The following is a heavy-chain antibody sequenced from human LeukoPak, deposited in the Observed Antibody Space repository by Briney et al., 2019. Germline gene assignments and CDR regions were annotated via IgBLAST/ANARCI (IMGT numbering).Heavy chain of an antibody. V-gene: IGHV4-59*08. CDR1: GGSISSYY. CDR2: IYYSGST. Sequence: SETLSLTCTVSGGSISSYYWSWIRQPPGKGLEWIGYIYYSGSTNYNPSLKSRVTISVDTSKNQFSLKLSSVTAADTAVYYCARYGITMVRGVIPLKNYYYYGMDVWGQGTTVTVSS. D-gene: IGHD3-10*01. J-gene: IGHJ6*02. CDR3: ARYGITMVRGVIPLKNYYYYGMDV.